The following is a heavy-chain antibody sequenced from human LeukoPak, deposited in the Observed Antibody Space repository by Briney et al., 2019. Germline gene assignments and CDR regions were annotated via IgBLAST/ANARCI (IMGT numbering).Heavy chain of an antibody. Sequence: GESLKISCEGSGYSFTSYWIGWVRKMPRKGLEWVAVIYPGDSDTIYSPSFQGQVTISADNSISTAYLQWSSLKAADTAMYYCARSSDSSGFYDYFDYWGQGTLVTVSS. D-gene: IGHD3-22*01. J-gene: IGHJ4*02. CDR3: ARSSDSSGFYDYFDY. V-gene: IGHV5-51*01. CDR2: IYPGDSDT. CDR1: GYSFTSYW.